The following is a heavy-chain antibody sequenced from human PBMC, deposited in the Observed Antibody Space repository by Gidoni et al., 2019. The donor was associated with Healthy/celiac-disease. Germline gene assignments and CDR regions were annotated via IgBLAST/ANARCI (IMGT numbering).Heavy chain of an antibody. D-gene: IGHD1-26*01. CDR3: ASLSGSYSRWFDP. CDR1: GGSISSYY. V-gene: IGHV4-59*01. Sequence: QVQQQESGPGLVKPSETLSLTCTVSGGSISSYYWSWIRQPPGKGLEWIGYIYYSGSTNYNPSLKSRVTISVDTSKNQFSLKLSSVTAADTAVYYCASLSGSYSRWFDPWGQGTLVTVSS. J-gene: IGHJ5*02. CDR2: IYYSGST.